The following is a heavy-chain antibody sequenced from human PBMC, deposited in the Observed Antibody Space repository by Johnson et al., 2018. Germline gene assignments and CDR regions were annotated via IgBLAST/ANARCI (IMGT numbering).Heavy chain of an antibody. CDR2: ISYDGSNK. CDR1: GFTFSSYG. CDR3: AKDLSGYYYGMDV. J-gene: IGHJ6*02. Sequence: QVQLVESGGGVVQPGRSXRLSCAASGFTFSSYGMHWVRQAPGKGLEWVAVISYDGSNKYYADSVKGRFTISRDNSKNTLYLQMNSLRAEDTAVYYCAKDLSGYYYGMDVWGQGTTVTVSS. D-gene: IGHD3-10*01. V-gene: IGHV3-30*18.